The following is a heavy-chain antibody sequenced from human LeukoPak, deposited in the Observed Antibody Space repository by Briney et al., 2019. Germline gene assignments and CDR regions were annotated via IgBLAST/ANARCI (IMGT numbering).Heavy chain of an antibody. J-gene: IGHJ4*02. CDR3: ARDPGPYCGGDCYYFDY. V-gene: IGHV3-74*01. CDR2: IDNDGSGT. D-gene: IGHD2-21*02. CDR1: GFIFSRYW. Sequence: GGSLRLSCAASGFIFSRYWMHWVRQAAGKGLVWVARIDNDGSGTSYADSVKGRFTISRDNAKNTLYLQMNSLRAEDTAVYYCARDPGPYCGGDCYYFDYWGQGTLVTVSS.